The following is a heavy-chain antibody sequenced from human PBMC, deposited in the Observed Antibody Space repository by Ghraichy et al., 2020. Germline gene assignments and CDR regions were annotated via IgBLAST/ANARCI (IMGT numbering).Heavy chain of an antibody. CDR1: GGSFSGYY. Sequence: SETLSLTCAVYGGSFSGYYWSWIRQPPGKGLEWIGEINHSGSTNYNPSLKSRVTISVDTSKNQFSLKLSSVTAADTAVYYCARVVGYSGSTHEPSASPNWFDPWGQGTLVTVSS. D-gene: IGHD5-12*01. CDR2: INHSGST. V-gene: IGHV4-34*01. CDR3: ARVVGYSGSTHEPSASPNWFDP. J-gene: IGHJ5*02.